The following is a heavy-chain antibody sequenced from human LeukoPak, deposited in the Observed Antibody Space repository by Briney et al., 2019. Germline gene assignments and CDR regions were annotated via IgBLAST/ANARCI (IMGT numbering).Heavy chain of an antibody. Sequence: PSETLSLTCSVSGGSISSSPYYWGWIRQPPGKGLEWIGSIYHSGSTYYNPSLKSRVTISVDTSKNQFSLKLSSVTAADTAVYYCARFDSGLDAFDIWGQGTMVTVSS. CDR3: ARFDSGLDAFDI. CDR1: GGSISSSPYY. D-gene: IGHD6-25*01. V-gene: IGHV4-39*07. CDR2: IYHSGST. J-gene: IGHJ3*02.